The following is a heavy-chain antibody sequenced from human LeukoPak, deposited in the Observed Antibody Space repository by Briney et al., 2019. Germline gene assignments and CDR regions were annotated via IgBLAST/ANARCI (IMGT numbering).Heavy chain of an antibody. D-gene: IGHD3-10*01. CDR3: ARDRSRYYYGSGSLDY. CDR2: INSDGSST. Sequence: GSLRLSCAASGFTFSSYWMHWVRQAPGKGLVWVSRINSDGSSTSYADSVKGRFTISRDNAKNTLYLQMNSLRAEDTAVYCCARDRSRYYYGSGSLDYWGQGTLVTVSS. CDR1: GFTFSSYW. V-gene: IGHV3-74*01. J-gene: IGHJ4*02.